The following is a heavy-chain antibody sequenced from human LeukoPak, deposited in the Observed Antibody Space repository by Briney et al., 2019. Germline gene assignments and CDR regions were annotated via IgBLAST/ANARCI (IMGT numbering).Heavy chain of an antibody. D-gene: IGHD1-14*01. Sequence: GGSLRLSCAASGFTFISYGMHWVRQAPGKGLEWVAVISYDGSNKYYADSVQGRFTISRDNSKNTLYLQMNSLRAEDTAVYYCAKAEGGYYYYGMDVWGQGTTVTVSS. V-gene: IGHV3-30*18. CDR3: AKAEGGYYYYGMDV. J-gene: IGHJ6*02. CDR2: ISYDGSNK. CDR1: GFTFISYG.